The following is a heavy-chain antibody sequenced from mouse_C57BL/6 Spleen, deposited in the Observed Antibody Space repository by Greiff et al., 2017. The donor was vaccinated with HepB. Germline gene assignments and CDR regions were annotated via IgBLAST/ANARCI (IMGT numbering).Heavy chain of an antibody. CDR3: ARRVAYYSNYDYAMDY. V-gene: IGHV1-53*01. J-gene: IGHJ4*01. CDR2: INPSNGGT. D-gene: IGHD2-5*01. CDR1: GYTFTSYW. Sequence: VQLQQPGTELVKPGASVKLSCKASGYTFTSYWMHWVKQRPGQGLEWIGNINPSNGGTNYNEKFKSKATLTVDKSSSTAYMQLSSLTSEDSAVYYCARRVAYYSNYDYAMDYWGQGTSVTVSS.